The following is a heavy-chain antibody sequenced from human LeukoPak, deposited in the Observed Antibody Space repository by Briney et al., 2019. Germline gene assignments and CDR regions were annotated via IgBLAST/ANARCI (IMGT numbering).Heavy chain of an antibody. CDR2: ISSGGSYI. Sequence: PGGSLRLSCAALGFTFSDYAMNWVRQAPGKGLEWVSSISSGGSYISYADSVKGRFTVSRDNAKDSLFLQMRSLRDEDTAVYYCARGPALYCTSSSCLDGVDWGQGTLVSVSS. V-gene: IGHV3-21*01. CDR3: ARGPALYCTSSSCLDGVD. J-gene: IGHJ4*02. D-gene: IGHD2-2*01. CDR1: GFTFSDYA.